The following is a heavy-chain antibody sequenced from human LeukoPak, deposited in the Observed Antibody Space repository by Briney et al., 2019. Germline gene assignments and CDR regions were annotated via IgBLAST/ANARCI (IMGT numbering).Heavy chain of an antibody. CDR1: GYTFTSYG. Sequence: GASVTVSCKASGYTFTSYGISWVRQAPGQGLEWMGWISAYNGNTNYAQKLQGRVTITTDTSTSKVYMELRSVTSADTAVYYCARDGDYYDSSGYDYWGQGTLVTVSS. D-gene: IGHD3-22*01. CDR2: ISAYNGNT. V-gene: IGHV1-18*01. CDR3: ARDGDYYDSSGYDY. J-gene: IGHJ4*02.